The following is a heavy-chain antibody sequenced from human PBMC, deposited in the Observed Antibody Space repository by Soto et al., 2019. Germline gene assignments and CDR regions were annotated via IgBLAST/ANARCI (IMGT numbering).Heavy chain of an antibody. CDR2: INSDGSST. D-gene: IGHD6-19*01. CDR1: GFTFSSYW. Sequence: PGGSLRLSCAASGFTFSSYWMHWVRQAPGKGLVWVSRINSDGSSTSYADSVKGRFTISRDNAKNTPYLQMNSLRAEDTAVYYCARDQDSSGWFDAFDIWGQGTMVTVSS. V-gene: IGHV3-74*01. J-gene: IGHJ3*02. CDR3: ARDQDSSGWFDAFDI.